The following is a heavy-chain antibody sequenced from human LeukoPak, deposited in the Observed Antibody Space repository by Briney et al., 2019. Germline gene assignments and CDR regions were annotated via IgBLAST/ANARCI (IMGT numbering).Heavy chain of an antibody. CDR3: ARDRDSSKIDY. CDR2: ISSSSSYI. V-gene: IGHV3-21*01. D-gene: IGHD6-13*01. CDR1: GFTFSSYS. Sequence: PGGSLRLSCAASGFTFSSYSMNWVRQAPGKGLEWVSSISSSSSYIYYADSVKGRFTISRDNAKNPLYLQMNSLRAEDTAVYYCARDRDSSKIDYWGQGTLVTVSS. J-gene: IGHJ4*02.